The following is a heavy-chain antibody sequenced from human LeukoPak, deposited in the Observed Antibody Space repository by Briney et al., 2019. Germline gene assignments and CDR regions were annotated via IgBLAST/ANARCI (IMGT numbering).Heavy chain of an antibody. CDR2: INPNSGGT. D-gene: IGHD5-12*01. CDR1: GYTFTGYY. Sequence: GASVKVSCKASGYTFTGYYMHWVRQAPGQGLEWMGWINPNSGGTNYAQKFQGRVTMTRDTSISTAYMELSRLRSDDTAAYYCARGAMVATLFFDYWGQGTLVTVSS. CDR3: ARGAMVATLFFDY. V-gene: IGHV1-2*02. J-gene: IGHJ4*02.